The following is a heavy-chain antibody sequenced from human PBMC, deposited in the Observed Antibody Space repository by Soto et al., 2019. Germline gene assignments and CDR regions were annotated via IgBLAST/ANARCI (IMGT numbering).Heavy chain of an antibody. CDR2: IYYSGST. V-gene: IGHV4-61*01. CDR3: ARGETDYYDSSGYYYNAFDI. D-gene: IGHD3-22*01. J-gene: IGHJ3*02. CDR1: GGSVSSGSYY. Sequence: QVQLQESGPGLVKPSETLSLTCTVSGGSVSSGSYYWSWIRHPPGKGLEWIGYIYYSGSTNYNPSLKSRVTISVDTSKNQFSLKLSSVTAADTAVYYCARGETDYYDSSGYYYNAFDIWGQATMVTVSS.